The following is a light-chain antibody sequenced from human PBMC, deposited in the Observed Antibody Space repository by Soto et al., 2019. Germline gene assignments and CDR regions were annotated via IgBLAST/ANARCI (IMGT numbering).Light chain of an antibody. CDR1: SGSVSTNYY. V-gene: IGLV8-61*01. CDR2: NTN. J-gene: IGLJ3*02. CDR3: ALYMGSGISV. Sequence: QTVVTQEPSLSVSPGGTVTLTCGLRSGSVSTNYYPSWYQQTPGQAPRTLIYNTNTRSSGVPDRFSGSILGNKAALTITGAQADDESDYYCALYMGSGISVFGGGTKVPVL.